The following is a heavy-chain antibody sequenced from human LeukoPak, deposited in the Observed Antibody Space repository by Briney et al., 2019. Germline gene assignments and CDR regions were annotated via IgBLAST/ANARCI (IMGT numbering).Heavy chain of an antibody. CDR1: GGSISSYY. J-gene: IGHJ4*02. CDR2: IYYSGST. Sequence: PSETLSLTCTVSGGSISSYYWSWIRQPPGKGLEWIGYIYYSGSTNYNPSLKSRVTISVDTSKNQFSLKLSSVTAADTAVYYCARVRDGYNPFDYWGQGTLVTVSS. D-gene: IGHD5-24*01. V-gene: IGHV4-59*01. CDR3: ARVRDGYNPFDY.